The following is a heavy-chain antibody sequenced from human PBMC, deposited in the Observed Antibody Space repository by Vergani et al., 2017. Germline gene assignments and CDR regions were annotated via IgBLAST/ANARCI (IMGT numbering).Heavy chain of an antibody. CDR3: AADLYFDWLYGMDV. CDR2: IVVGSGNT. V-gene: IGHV1-58*02. CDR1: GFTFTSSA. D-gene: IGHD3-9*01. J-gene: IGHJ6*02. Sequence: QLVQSGAEVKKPGSSVKVSCKASGFTFTSSAMQWVRQARGQRLEWIGWIVVGSGNTNYAQKFQERVTITRDMSTSTAYMELSSLRSEDTAVYYCAADLYFDWLYGMDVWGQGTTVTVSS.